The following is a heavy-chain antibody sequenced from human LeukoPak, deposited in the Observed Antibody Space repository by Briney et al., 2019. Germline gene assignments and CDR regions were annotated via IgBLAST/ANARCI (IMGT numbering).Heavy chain of an antibody. D-gene: IGHD3-10*01. J-gene: IGHJ4*02. CDR2: ISSSGSRT. CDR1: GFTFSTYA. Sequence: PGGSLRLSCATSGFTFSTYAMSWVRQAPGKGLEWVSAISSSGSRTYYAESVKGRFTISRDRSKNTLYLQMNSLRAEDTAVYYCARDSGRSGSYYKGDYWGQGTLVTVSS. CDR3: ARDSGRSGSYYKGDY. V-gene: IGHV3-23*01.